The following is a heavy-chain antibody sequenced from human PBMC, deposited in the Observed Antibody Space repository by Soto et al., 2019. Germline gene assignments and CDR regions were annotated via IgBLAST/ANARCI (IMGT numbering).Heavy chain of an antibody. CDR3: TRVPASFDS. Sequence: GGSLRLSCAASGFTFSSHWMHWVRQAPGKGLVWVSRINSDGSSTSYADSVKGRFTVSRDNAKNTLYLEMSSLRAEDTAVYYCTRVPASFDSWGQGTLVTVSS. J-gene: IGHJ4*02. V-gene: IGHV3-74*01. CDR1: GFTFSSHW. CDR2: INSDGSST.